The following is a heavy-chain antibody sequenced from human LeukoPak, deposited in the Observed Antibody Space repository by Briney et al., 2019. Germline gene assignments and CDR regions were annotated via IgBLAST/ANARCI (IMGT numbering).Heavy chain of an antibody. CDR2: IYPGDSDT. CDR1: GYSFTSYW. Sequence: GESLKISCKGSGYSFTSYWIGWVRQMPGKGLEWMGIIYPGDSDTRYSPSSQGQVTISADKSVSTAYLQWSSLKASDTAMYYCARHPGTLRYFDWLLPDYWGQGSLVTVSS. D-gene: IGHD3-9*01. J-gene: IGHJ4*02. CDR3: ARHPGTLRYFDWLLPDY. V-gene: IGHV5-51*01.